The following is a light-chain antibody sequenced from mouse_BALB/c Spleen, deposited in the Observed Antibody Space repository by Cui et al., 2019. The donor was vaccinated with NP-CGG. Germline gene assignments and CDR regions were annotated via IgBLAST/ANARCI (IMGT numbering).Light chain of an antibody. CDR3: TLWYNNHWV. J-gene: IGLJ1*01. Sequence: HAVVTYEFELTTTHGETVTITCRSSTGAVTTSNYANWVQEKPDHLFTGLIGGTNNRAPGVPARFSGYLIGDKAALTITGAQTEDEAIYFCTLWYNNHWVFGGGTKLTVL. V-gene: IGLV1*01. CDR2: GTN. CDR1: TGAVTTSNY.